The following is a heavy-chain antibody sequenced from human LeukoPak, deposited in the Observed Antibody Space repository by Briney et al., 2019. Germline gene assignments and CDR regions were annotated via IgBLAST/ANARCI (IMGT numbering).Heavy chain of an antibody. Sequence: SETLSLTCTVSGVSISSYYWSWIRQPPGKGLEWIGYIYYSGSTNYNPSLKSRVTISVDTSKHQFSLKLSSVTAADTAVYYCARAPGYCSSTSCYDHYYYGMDVRGQGTTVTVSS. CDR1: GVSISSYY. D-gene: IGHD2-2*03. V-gene: IGHV4-59*01. CDR3: ARAPGYCSSTSCYDHYYYGMDV. J-gene: IGHJ6*02. CDR2: IYYSGST.